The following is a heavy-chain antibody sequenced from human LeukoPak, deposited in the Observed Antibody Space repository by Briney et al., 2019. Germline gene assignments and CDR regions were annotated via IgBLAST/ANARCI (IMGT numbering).Heavy chain of an antibody. Sequence: PSETLSLTCTVSGGSVSSGSYYWSWIRQPPGKGLEWIGYIYYSGSTNYNPSLKSRVTISVDTSKNQFSLKLSSVTAADTAVYYCARFDGYYHGYFDYWGQGTLVTVSS. D-gene: IGHD3-22*01. CDR3: ARFDGYYHGYFDY. CDR1: GGSVSSGSYY. V-gene: IGHV4-61*01. J-gene: IGHJ4*02. CDR2: IYYSGST.